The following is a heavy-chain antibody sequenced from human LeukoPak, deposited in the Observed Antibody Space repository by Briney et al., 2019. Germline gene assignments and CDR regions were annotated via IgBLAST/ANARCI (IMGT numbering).Heavy chain of an antibody. J-gene: IGHJ3*02. CDR3: ARERIYAFDI. Sequence: SETLSLTCTVSGGSISSGGYYWSWIRQHPGKGLEWIGYIYYSGSTYYNPSLKSRVTISVDTSKNQFSLKLSSVTAADTAVYYCARERIYAFDIWGQGTMVSVSS. D-gene: IGHD1-14*01. CDR1: GGSISSGGYY. CDR2: IYYSGST. V-gene: IGHV4-31*03.